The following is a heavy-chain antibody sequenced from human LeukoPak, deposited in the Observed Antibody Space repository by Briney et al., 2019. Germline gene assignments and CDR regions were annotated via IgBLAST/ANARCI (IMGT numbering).Heavy chain of an antibody. Sequence: EGSLRLSCAASGFTFSSYAMSWVRQAPGKGLEWVSAISGSGGSTYYADSVKGRFTISRDNSKNTLYLQMNSLRAEDTAVYYCAKLIDYYGSGSLTRFDYWGQGTLVTVSS. J-gene: IGHJ4*02. CDR1: GFTFSSYA. CDR2: ISGSGGST. D-gene: IGHD3-10*01. V-gene: IGHV3-23*01. CDR3: AKLIDYYGSGSLTRFDY.